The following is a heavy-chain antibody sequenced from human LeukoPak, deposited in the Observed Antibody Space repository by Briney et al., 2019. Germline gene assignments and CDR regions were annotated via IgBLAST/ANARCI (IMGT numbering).Heavy chain of an antibody. CDR1: GGSISSGGYY. J-gene: IGHJ4*02. CDR3: ARGRGSITMVRGVITQTGTSRAAYYFDY. V-gene: IGHV4-30-2*01. CDR2: IYHSGST. Sequence: SQTLSLTCTVSGGSISSGGYYWSWIRQPPGKGLEWIGYIYHSGSTYYNPSLKSRVTISVDRSKNQFSLKLSSVTAADTAVYYCARGRGSITMVRGVITQTGTSRAAYYFDYWGQGTLVTVSS. D-gene: IGHD3-10*01.